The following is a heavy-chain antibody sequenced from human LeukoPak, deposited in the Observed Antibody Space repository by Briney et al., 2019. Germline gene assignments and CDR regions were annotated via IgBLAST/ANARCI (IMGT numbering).Heavy chain of an antibody. CDR1: GFTFSSFW. CDR3: AREAGSGTYRGKYYYYSMDV. CDR2: IKQDGSEK. J-gene: IGHJ6*03. V-gene: IGHV3-7*01. Sequence: GGSLRLSCAASGFTFSSFWMNWVRQAPGKGLEWVANIKQDGSEKYYLDSVKGRFTISRDNAKNSLFLQMNSLRVEDTAVYYCAREAGSGTYRGKYYYYSMDVWGKGTTVTVSS. D-gene: IGHD3-10*01.